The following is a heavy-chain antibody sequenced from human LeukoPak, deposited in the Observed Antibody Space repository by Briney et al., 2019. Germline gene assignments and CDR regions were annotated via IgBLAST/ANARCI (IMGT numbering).Heavy chain of an antibody. CDR3: ASRKYYYDSSGYYDDAFDI. Sequence: GGSLRHSCAASGFTLSSYAMSWVRQAPGKGLEWVSAISVSGNTYHADSVKGRFTISRDNSKNTLYLQMNSLRAEDTAVYYCASRKYYYDSSGYYDDAFDIWGQGTMVTVSS. CDR2: ISVSGNT. D-gene: IGHD3-22*01. V-gene: IGHV3-23*01. J-gene: IGHJ3*02. CDR1: GFTLSSYA.